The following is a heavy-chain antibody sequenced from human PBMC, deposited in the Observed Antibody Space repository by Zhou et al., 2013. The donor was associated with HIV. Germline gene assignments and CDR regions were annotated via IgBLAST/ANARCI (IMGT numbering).Heavy chain of an antibody. Sequence: QVQLQESGPGLVKPSETLSLTCTVSGGSVSSHYWSWIRQPPGKGLEWLGYIYHSGGTNYNPSLKSRVTISVDTSTNQVSPKLSSVTVADTAVYYCARHYSSSWYARWFDPW. CDR3: ARHYSSSWYARWFDP. V-gene: IGHV4-59*02. D-gene: IGHD6-13*01. J-gene: IGHJ5*02. CDR1: GGSVSSHY. CDR2: IYHSGGT.